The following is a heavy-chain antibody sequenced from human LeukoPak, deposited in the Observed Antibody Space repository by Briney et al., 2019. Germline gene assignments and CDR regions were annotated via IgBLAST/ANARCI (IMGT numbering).Heavy chain of an antibody. CDR1: GGSISSGGYY. CDR3: ARATGSYSYMDV. Sequence: SETLSLTCTVSGGSISSGGYYWSWIRQPPGKGLEWIGYIYYSGSTNYNHSLKSRVTMSVDTSKNQFSLRLSSVTAADTAVYYCARATGSYSYMDVWGKGATVTVSS. D-gene: IGHD1-26*01. V-gene: IGHV4-61*08. J-gene: IGHJ6*03. CDR2: IYYSGST.